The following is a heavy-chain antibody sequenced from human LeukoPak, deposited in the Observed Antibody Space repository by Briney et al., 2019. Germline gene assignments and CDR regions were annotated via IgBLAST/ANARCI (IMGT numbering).Heavy chain of an antibody. J-gene: IGHJ4*02. V-gene: IGHV3-30*18. CDR2: ISYDGSSK. Sequence: SGGSLRLSCAASGFTFSSYGMHWVRQAPGKGLEWVAVISYDGSSKYYADSVKGRFTISRDNSKNTLYLQMNSLRAEDTAVYYCAKAEYYDFWSGLDYWGQGTLVTVSS. D-gene: IGHD3-3*01. CDR3: AKAEYYDFWSGLDY. CDR1: GFTFSSYG.